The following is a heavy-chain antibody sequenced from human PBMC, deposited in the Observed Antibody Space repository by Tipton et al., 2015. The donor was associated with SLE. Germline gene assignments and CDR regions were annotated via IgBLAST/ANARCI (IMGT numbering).Heavy chain of an antibody. D-gene: IGHD2-15*01. CDR2: IRSKTYGETE. Sequence: SLRLSCTASGFSFGYYAMSWVRQAPGKGLEWVGFIRSKTYGETEEYAASVKGRFTISRDDSKSIAYLQMNSLKTEDTAVYYCARASCSGGTCYSWQYWGQGTLVTVSS. CDR3: ARASCSGGTCYSWQY. J-gene: IGHJ4*02. V-gene: IGHV3-49*04. CDR1: GFSFGYYA.